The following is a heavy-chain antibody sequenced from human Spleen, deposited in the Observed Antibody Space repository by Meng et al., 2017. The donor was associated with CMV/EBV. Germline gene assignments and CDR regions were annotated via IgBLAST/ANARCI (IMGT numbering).Heavy chain of an antibody. J-gene: IGHJ5*02. V-gene: IGHV3-11*01. CDR3: ARSLHYPSYNWFDP. Sequence: AYGFTVSDYYMSWIRQAPGKGLEWVSYISSSGSTISYADSVKGRFTISRDNAKNSLYLQMNSLRAEDTAVYYCARSLHYPSYNWFDPWGQGTLVTVSS. CDR1: GFTVSDYY. D-gene: IGHD4-11*01. CDR2: ISSSGSTI.